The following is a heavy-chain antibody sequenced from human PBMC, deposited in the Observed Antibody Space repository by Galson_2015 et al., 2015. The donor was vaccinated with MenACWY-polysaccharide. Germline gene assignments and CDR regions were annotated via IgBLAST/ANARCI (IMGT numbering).Heavy chain of an antibody. J-gene: IGHJ6*02. Sequence: SVKVSCKASGYTLTSNDIIWVRQATRQGLEYMGWMNPDNGNTRNAQKFQGRVTMTSDTSMNTAYMELSSLGSEDTAVYYCARGQSRPSRYYGLDVWGQGTTVTVSS. CDR3: ARGQSRPSRYYGLDV. V-gene: IGHV1-8*01. D-gene: IGHD2-2*01. CDR2: MNPDNGNT. CDR1: GYTLTSND.